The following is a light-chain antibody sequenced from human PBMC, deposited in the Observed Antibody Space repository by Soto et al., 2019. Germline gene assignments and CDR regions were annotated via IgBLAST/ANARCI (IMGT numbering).Light chain of an antibody. CDR1: SSDIGGYDY. J-gene: IGLJ2*01. CDR3: RSYTTHSTLVI. V-gene: IGLV2-14*01. CDR2: DVT. Sequence: QSALTQPASVSGSPGQSITISCTGSSSDIGGYDYVSWYQQHPGKAPKLIIYDVTNRPSGVSNRFSGSKSGNTASLTISGLQAEDGSDYYCRSYTTHSTLVIFGGGTKLTVL.